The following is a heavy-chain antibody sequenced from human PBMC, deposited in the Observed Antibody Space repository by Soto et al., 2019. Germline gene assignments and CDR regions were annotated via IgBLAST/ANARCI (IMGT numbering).Heavy chain of an antibody. CDR2: LIPYNGDR. Sequence: AASVKVSCKASGYTFTSYGISWVRQAPGQGLEWMGLLIPYNGDRIYAQKSQGRVILTTDTATNTAYMELGSLRSDDTAVYYCVGDASSGYRGWWDPWGQGTLVTVSS. J-gene: IGHJ5*02. CDR1: GYTFTSYG. CDR3: VGDASSGYRGWWDP. V-gene: IGHV1-18*01. D-gene: IGHD5-12*01.